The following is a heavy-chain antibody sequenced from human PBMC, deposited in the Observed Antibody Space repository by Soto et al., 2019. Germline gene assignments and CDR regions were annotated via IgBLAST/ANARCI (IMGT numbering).Heavy chain of an antibody. CDR3: ARDNPYYDFWSGYYEEYYYYYGMDV. CDR1: GFTFSSYW. Sequence: PGGSLRLSCAASGFTFSSYWMSWVRQAPGKGLEWVANIRQDGSEKYYLDSVKGRFTISRDNAKNSLYLQMNSLRAEDTAVYYCARDNPYYDFWSGYYEEYYYYYGMDVWGQGTTVTVSS. D-gene: IGHD3-3*01. CDR2: IRQDGSEK. V-gene: IGHV3-7*01. J-gene: IGHJ6*02.